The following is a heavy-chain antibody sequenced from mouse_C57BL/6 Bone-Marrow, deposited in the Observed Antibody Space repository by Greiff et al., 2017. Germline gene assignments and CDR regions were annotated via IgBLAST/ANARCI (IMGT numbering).Heavy chain of an antibody. V-gene: IGHV1-26*01. D-gene: IGHD2-3*01. Sequence: EVMLVESGPELVKPGASVKISCKASGYTFTDYYMNWVKQSHGKSLEWIGDINPNNGGTSYNQKFKGKATLTVDKSSSTAYMELRSLTSEDSAVYYCARDGYLYYYAMDYWGQGTSVTVSS. CDR1: GYTFTDYY. J-gene: IGHJ4*01. CDR2: INPNNGGT. CDR3: ARDGYLYYYAMDY.